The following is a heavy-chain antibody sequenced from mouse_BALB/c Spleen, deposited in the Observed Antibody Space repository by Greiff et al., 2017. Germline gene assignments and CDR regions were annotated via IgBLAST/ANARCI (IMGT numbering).Heavy chain of an antibody. Sequence: EVKLMESGGGLVKPGGSLKLSCAASGFTFSSYTMSWVRQTPEKRLEWVAYISNGGGSTYYPDTVKGRFTISRDNAKNTLYLQMSSLKSEDTAMYYCARHRDDWAWFAYWGQGTLVTVSA. V-gene: IGHV5-12-2*01. CDR1: GFTFSSYT. D-gene: IGHD2-4*01. CDR2: ISNGGGST. J-gene: IGHJ3*01. CDR3: ARHRDDWAWFAY.